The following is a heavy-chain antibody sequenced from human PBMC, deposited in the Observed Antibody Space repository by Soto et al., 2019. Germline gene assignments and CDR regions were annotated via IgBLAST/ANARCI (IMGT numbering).Heavy chain of an antibody. D-gene: IGHD5-12*01. CDR2: ISTYNGNT. Sequence: GASVKVSCKASGYTFTSYGISWVRQAPGQGLEWMGWISTYNGNTNYAQKLQGRVTMTTDTSTSTAYMELRSLRSDDTAVYYCARDNPTLRYSGSAGSDYYGMDVWGQGTTVTVSS. J-gene: IGHJ6*02. CDR1: GYTFTSYG. CDR3: ARDNPTLRYSGSAGSDYYGMDV. V-gene: IGHV1-18*04.